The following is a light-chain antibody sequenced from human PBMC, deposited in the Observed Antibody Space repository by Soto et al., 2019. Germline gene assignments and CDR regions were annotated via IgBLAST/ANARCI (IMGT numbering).Light chain of an antibody. J-gene: IGKJ1*01. CDR1: QSISSW. CDR2: DAS. V-gene: IGKV1-5*01. Sequence: DIQMTQSPSTLSASVGYRVTTTCRASQSISSWLAWYQQKPGKAPKLLIYDASSLESGVPSRFSGSGSGTEFTLTISSLQPDDFATYYCQQYNSYLWTFGQGTKVDIK. CDR3: QQYNSYLWT.